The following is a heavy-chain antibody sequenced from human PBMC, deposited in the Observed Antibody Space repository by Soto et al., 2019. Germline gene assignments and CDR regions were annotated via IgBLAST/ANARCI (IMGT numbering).Heavy chain of an antibody. V-gene: IGHV3-66*01. Sequence: EVQLVESGGGLVQPGGSLRLSCAASGFTVSSNYMSWVRQAPGKGLEWVSVIYSGGSTYYADSVKGRFTISRDNSQNTLYLQMNSLRAEDTAVYYCARALLPHDAFDIWGQGTIVTVSS. J-gene: IGHJ3*02. CDR3: ARALLPHDAFDI. CDR1: GFTVSSNY. CDR2: IYSGGST.